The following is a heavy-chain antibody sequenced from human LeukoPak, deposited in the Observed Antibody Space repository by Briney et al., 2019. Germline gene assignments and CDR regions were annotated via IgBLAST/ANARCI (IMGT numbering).Heavy chain of an antibody. V-gene: IGHV4-38-2*01. Sequence: SETLSLTCAVSGYSISSGYYWGWIRQPPGKGLEWIGTIYHSGSTYYNPSLKSRVTMSVDTSKNQFSLKLSSVTAADTAVYYCAKGNFRGTSCYFDYWGQGTLVTVSS. CDR3: AKGNFRGTSCYFDY. CDR2: IYHSGST. J-gene: IGHJ4*02. CDR1: GYSISSGYY. D-gene: IGHD2-2*01.